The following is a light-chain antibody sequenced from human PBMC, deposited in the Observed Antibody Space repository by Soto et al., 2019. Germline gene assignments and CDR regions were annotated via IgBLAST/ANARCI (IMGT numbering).Light chain of an antibody. Sequence: DIQMTQSPSTLSASVGDRVTITCRASQSISDWLAWYQQKPGKAPKLLIYKASSLESGVPSRFSGSGAGTEFTLTISSLQPDDFATYHCQQCNGYSLSFGQGTKVEIK. CDR3: QQCNGYSLS. J-gene: IGKJ1*01. V-gene: IGKV1-5*03. CDR1: QSISDW. CDR2: KAS.